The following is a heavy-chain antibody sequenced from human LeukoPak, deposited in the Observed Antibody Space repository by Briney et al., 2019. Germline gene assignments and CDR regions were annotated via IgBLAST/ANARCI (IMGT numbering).Heavy chain of an antibody. CDR2: INHSGST. J-gene: IGHJ4*02. Sequence: SETLSLTCAVSGGSFSGYYWSWIRQPPGKGLEWIGDINHSGSTNYNPSLKSRVTISVDTSKNQFSLKLSSVTAADTAVYYCARGPRSYDILTGDYIGAPASFDYWGQGTLVTVSS. CDR1: GGSFSGYY. V-gene: IGHV4-34*01. D-gene: IGHD3-9*01. CDR3: ARGPRSYDILTGDYIGAPASFDY.